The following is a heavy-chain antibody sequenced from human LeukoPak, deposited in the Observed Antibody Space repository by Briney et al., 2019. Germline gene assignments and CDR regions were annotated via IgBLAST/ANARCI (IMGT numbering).Heavy chain of an antibody. J-gene: IGHJ4*02. D-gene: IGHD3-3*01. CDR1: GGSISSGGYY. V-gene: IGHV4-30-2*01. Sequence: SETLSLTCTVSGGSISSGGYYWSWIRQPPGKGLEWIGYIYHSGSTYYNPSLKSRVTISVDRSKNQFSLKLSSVTAADTAVYYCATPFGGDLHWGQGTLVTVSS. CDR3: ATPFGGDLH. CDR2: IYHSGST.